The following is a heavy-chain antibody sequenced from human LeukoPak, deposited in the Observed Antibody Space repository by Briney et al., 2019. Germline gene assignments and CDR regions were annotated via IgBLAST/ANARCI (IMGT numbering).Heavy chain of an antibody. CDR2: IYYSGST. Sequence: NPPETLSPTCTVSTGSINSFCWRWNPQPPGKGMEWIGYIYYSGSTIYNPSLKRQVTISLGTSKNQFSLMLSSVTAADTAVYYCAGGGRGGYCYGSDYWGQGTLLSVSA. J-gene: IGHJ4*02. CDR3: AGGGRGGYCYGSDY. D-gene: IGHD5-18*01. V-gene: IGHV4-59*01. CDR1: TGSINSFC.